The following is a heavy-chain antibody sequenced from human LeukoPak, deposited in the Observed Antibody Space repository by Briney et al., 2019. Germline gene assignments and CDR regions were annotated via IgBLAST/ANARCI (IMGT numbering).Heavy chain of an antibody. CDR2: VIPIFHTT. D-gene: IGHD3-22*01. CDR1: GGTFSNYA. V-gene: IGHV1-69*05. CDR3: ARDIPGSSGRFNDAFDI. J-gene: IGHJ3*02. Sequence: SVRVSCKTSGGTFSNYALNWVRQTPGQGLEWMGRVIPIFHTTNYAQRFQGRVTITTDGSTTTAYMELSRLRSEDTAIYYCARDIPGSSGRFNDAFDIWGQGTMVTVSS.